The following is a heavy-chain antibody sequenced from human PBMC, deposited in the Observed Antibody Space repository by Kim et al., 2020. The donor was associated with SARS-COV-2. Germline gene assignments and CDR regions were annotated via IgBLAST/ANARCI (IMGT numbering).Heavy chain of an antibody. D-gene: IGHD1-26*01. Sequence: GRFTNARDNAKNSLYLQMNSLRAEDTAVYYCARDKKGFAVFKERSYYFDYWGQGTLVTVSS. V-gene: IGHV3-11*06. CDR3: ARDKKGFAVFKERSYYFDY. J-gene: IGHJ4*02.